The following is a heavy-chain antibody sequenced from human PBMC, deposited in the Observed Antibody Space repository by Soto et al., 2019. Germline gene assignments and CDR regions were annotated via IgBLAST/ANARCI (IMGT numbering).Heavy chain of an antibody. D-gene: IGHD3-16*01. Sequence: GGSLRLSCAASGFIFDDFAMHWVRQAPGKGLEWVSGISWNSDYIAYADSVKGRFAISRDNAKNSLYLQMNSLRPEDTALYYCAKDRYQFAGAAVDIWGRGTMVTVS. CDR3: AKDRYQFAGAAVDI. J-gene: IGHJ3*02. CDR1: GFIFDDFA. CDR2: ISWNSDYI. V-gene: IGHV3-9*01.